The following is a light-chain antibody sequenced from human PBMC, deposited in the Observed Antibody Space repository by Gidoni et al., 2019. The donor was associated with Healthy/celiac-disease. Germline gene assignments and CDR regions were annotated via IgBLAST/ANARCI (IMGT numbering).Light chain of an antibody. CDR3: AAWDDSLSGWV. J-gene: IGLJ3*02. V-gene: IGLV1-47*01. CDR1: SSNSGSNY. Sequence: QSVLTQPPSASGTPGQRVTSSCSGSSSNSGSNYVYWYQQLPGTAPNLLISRNNQRPSGVPDRFSGSTSGTSASLAIRGLRSEDEADYYCAAWDDSLSGWVFGGGTKLTVL. CDR2: RNN.